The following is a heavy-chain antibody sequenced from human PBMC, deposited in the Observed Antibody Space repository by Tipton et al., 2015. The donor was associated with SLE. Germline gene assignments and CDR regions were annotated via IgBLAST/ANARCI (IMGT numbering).Heavy chain of an antibody. CDR1: GFTFDDYS. D-gene: IGHD1-26*01. V-gene: IGHV3-9*01. J-gene: IGHJ4*02. CDR2: ISWNSYHI. CDR3: AKDRIWRGWELFVSDN. Sequence: SLRLSCAASGFTFDDYSMYWVRQVPGKGLEWVSGISWNSYHIASADSVKGRFTISRDSATNSLYLQMNSLRSEDTAFYYCAKDRIWRGWELFVSDNWGQGTLVTVSS.